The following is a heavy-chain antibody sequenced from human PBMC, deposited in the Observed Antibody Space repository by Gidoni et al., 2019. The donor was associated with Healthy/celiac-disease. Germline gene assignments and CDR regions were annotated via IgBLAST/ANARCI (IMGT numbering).Heavy chain of an antibody. J-gene: IGHJ4*02. CDR2: ISGSGGST. CDR1: GFTFSSYA. D-gene: IGHD6-6*01. Sequence: EVQLLESGGGLVQPGGSLRLSCAASGFTFSSYAMSWVRQAPGKGLEWVSAISGSGGSTYYADSVKGRFTISRDNSKNTLYLQMNSLRAEDTAVYYCAKDPSRVSSLGYYFDYWGQGTLVTVSS. CDR3: AKDPSRVSSLGYYFDY. V-gene: IGHV3-23*01.